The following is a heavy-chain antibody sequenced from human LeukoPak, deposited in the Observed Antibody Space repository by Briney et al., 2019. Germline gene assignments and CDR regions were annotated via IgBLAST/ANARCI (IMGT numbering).Heavy chain of an antibody. Sequence: SVKVSCKASGGTFSSYAISWVRQAPGQGLEWMGGIIPIFGTANYAQKFQGRVTITTDESTSTAYMELSSLRSEDTAVYYCARGGDTAMVSSDYFDYWGQGTLVTVSS. J-gene: IGHJ4*02. CDR2: IIPIFGTA. CDR1: GGTFSSYA. CDR3: ARGGDTAMVSSDYFDY. D-gene: IGHD5-18*01. V-gene: IGHV1-69*05.